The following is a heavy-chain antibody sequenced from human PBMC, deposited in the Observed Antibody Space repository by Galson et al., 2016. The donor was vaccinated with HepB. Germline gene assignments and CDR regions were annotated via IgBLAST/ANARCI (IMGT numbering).Heavy chain of an antibody. CDR1: GVTVSTNY. J-gene: IGHJ4*02. D-gene: IGHD3-10*01. CDR2: IYPIGET. V-gene: IGHV3-53*01. Sequence: SLRLSCAASGVTVSTNYMTWVRQAPGKGLEWLSVIYPIGETHYVDPVKGRFTISRDISKNVVYLQMNSLRAGDSDVYHCARGHCSDVCYNNPVYWGQGTLVTVSS. CDR3: ARGHCSDVCYNNPVY.